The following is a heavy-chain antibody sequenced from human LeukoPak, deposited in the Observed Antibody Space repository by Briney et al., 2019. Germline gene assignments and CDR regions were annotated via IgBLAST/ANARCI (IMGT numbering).Heavy chain of an antibody. CDR1: GFTFGAYF. D-gene: IGHD2-2*01. CDR3: VSFYETN. Sequence: GGSPRLSCSASGFTFGAYFMHWVRQAPGKGLQYVSSISSNEYDTYYADSVKGRFTISKDNAKNTVYLQMNNLRAEDTAVYYCVSFYETNWGRGTLVTVSS. J-gene: IGHJ4*02. CDR2: ISSNEYDT. V-gene: IGHV3-64D*06.